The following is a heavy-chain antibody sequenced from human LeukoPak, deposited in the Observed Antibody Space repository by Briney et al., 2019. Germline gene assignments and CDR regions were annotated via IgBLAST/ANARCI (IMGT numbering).Heavy chain of an antibody. CDR2: ISSSSTYI. CDR1: GFDFSFYS. Sequence: PGGSLRLSCAASGFDFSFYSMNWVRQAPGKGLEWVSSISSSSTYIYYADSVKGRFTISRDNAKNSLYLQMNSLRAEDTAVYYCARESTARPYFDYWGQGTLVTVSS. J-gene: IGHJ4*02. D-gene: IGHD6-6*01. CDR3: ARESTARPYFDY. V-gene: IGHV3-21*01.